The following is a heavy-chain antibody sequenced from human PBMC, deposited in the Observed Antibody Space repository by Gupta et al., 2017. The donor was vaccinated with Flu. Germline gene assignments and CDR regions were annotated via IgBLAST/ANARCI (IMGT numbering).Heavy chain of an antibody. CDR2: ISPDGSST. CDR3: ARAGSSYGYGLIDF. D-gene: IGHD5-12*01. V-gene: IGHV3-74*01. Sequence: QVPGKGMRWVSRISPDGSSTRYEDSVRGRFTVSRDNARDTLFLQLDSLRADEDTAVYHCARAGSSYGYGLIDFWGQGTLVTVSS. J-gene: IGHJ4*02.